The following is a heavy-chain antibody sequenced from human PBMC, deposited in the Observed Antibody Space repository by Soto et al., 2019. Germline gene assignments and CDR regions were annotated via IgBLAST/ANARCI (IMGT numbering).Heavy chain of an antibody. CDR2: VRNKANSYTT. CDR1: GFTFSDHY. D-gene: IGHD2-15*01. J-gene: IGHJ4*02. CDR3: VRNLASGGTYYFDY. V-gene: IGHV3-72*01. Sequence: PGGSLRLSCAASGFTFSDHYMDWVRQAPGKGLEWIGRVRNKANSYTTEYAASVRGRFTVSRDDSKNSLYLQMNSPKTEDTAMYYCVRNLASGGTYYFDYWGQGTLVTVSS.